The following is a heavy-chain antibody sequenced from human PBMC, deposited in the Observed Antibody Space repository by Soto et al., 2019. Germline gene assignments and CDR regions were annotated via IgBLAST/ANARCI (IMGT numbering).Heavy chain of an antibody. CDR3: ARFGSAPYYYYGVDV. CDR1: GYIFTNYD. Sequence: QVQLVQSETEVKKPGASVKVSCKASGYIFTNYDITWVRQAPGQGLEWMGWVSGYTGNTKSAQKYQDRVTMNTDTSTSTVYMDLRSLRSDDTAVYYCARFGSAPYYYYGVDVWGQGTTVFVSS. J-gene: IGHJ6*02. CDR2: VSGYTGNT. V-gene: IGHV1-18*01. D-gene: IGHD3-10*01.